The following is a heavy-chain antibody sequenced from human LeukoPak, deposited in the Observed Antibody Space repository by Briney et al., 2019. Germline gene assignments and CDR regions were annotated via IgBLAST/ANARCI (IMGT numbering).Heavy chain of an antibody. D-gene: IGHD3-22*01. Sequence: PGGSLRLSCAASGFTFNNYAMHWVRHAPGKGLEWVSGIRWNSAGIAYADSVKGRFTISRDNAKNSLYLQLNSLRAEDTALYYCANGDDSSGYYYSWTYWGQGTLVTVSS. CDR3: ANGDDSSGYYYSWTY. CDR1: GFTFNNYA. V-gene: IGHV3-9*01. J-gene: IGHJ4*02. CDR2: IRWNSAGI.